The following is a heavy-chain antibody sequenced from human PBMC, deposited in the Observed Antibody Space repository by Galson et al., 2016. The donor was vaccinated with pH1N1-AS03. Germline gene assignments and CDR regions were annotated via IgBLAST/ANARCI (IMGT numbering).Heavy chain of an antibody. CDR1: GFTFSTYA. J-gene: IGHJ4*02. V-gene: IGHV3-23*01. CDR2: ISSTGSNT. D-gene: IGHD6-19*01. CDR3: AKYTIDWYEDY. Sequence: SLRLSCAVSGFTFSTYAMTWVRQAPGRGLEWVSSISSTGSNTFYADSVMGRFTISRDNSKNTLYLQMNSPRAEDTAVFYCAKYTIDWYEDYWGQGTLVTVSS.